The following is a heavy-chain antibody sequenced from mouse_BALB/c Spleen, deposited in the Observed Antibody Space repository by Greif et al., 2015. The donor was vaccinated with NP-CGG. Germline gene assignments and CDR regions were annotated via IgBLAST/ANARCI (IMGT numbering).Heavy chain of an antibody. CDR2: INPSSGYT. J-gene: IGHJ3*01. Sequence: QVQLQQSGAELARPGASVKMSCKASSYTFTSYTMHWVKQRPGQGLEWIGYINPSSGYTNYKQKFKDKATLTADKSSSTACMQLSSVTSEDTAVYNCARWDGAYWGQGTLVTVSA. V-gene: IGHV1-4*01. CDR1: SYTFTSYT. CDR3: ARWDGAY. D-gene: IGHD4-1*01.